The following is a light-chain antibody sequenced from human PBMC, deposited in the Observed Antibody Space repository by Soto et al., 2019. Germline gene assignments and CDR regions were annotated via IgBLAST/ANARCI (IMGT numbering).Light chain of an antibody. CDR1: QSVSSNY. CDR2: GAS. V-gene: IGKV3-20*01. Sequence: EIVLTQSPGTLSLSPGERATLSCRASQSVSSNYLAWYQQKPGQAPRLLIFGASSRATGIPDRFSGSGSGTDFTLTISRLEPEDFEVYYCQQYGSSPPTFGQGTKVEIK. J-gene: IGKJ1*01. CDR3: QQYGSSPPT.